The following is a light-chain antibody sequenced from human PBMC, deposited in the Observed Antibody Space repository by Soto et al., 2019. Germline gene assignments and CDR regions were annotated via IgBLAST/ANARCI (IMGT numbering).Light chain of an antibody. CDR2: GAS. V-gene: IGKV3-15*01. J-gene: IGKJ1*01. CDR1: QSFSSH. Sequence: EIVLTQSPATLSLSPGERATLSCGASQSFSSHFLAWYQQKPGQAPRLLIYGASTRATGIPARFSGSGSGTEFTLTISSLQSEDFAVYYCQQYNNWPRTFGQGTKVDIK. CDR3: QQYNNWPRT.